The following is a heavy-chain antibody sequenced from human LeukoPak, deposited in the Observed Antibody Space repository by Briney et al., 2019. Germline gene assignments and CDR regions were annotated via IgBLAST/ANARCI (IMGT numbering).Heavy chain of an antibody. D-gene: IGHD3-16*01. Sequence: GRSLRLSCAASGFTFSTYGMHWVRQAPGKGLEWVTVIWHDGSHKDYADSVKGRFTISRDNSKNTLYLQMNDLRAEDTAVYYCARGWGSNVYAGAFDVWGQGTMVTVSS. V-gene: IGHV3-33*01. CDR1: GFTFSTYG. CDR3: ARGWGSNVYAGAFDV. CDR2: IWHDGSHK. J-gene: IGHJ3*01.